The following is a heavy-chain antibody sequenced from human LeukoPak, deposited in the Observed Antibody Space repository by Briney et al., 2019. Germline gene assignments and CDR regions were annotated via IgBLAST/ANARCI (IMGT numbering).Heavy chain of an antibody. CDR1: GGSISSYY. CDR3: ARLTRYCSSTSCYKFDY. Sequence: SETLSLTCTVSGGSISSYYCNWIRQPPGKGLEWIGYIYYSGSTNYNPSLKSRVTISVDTSKNQFSLKLSSVTAADTAVYYCARLTRYCSSTSCYKFDYWGQGTLVTVSS. D-gene: IGHD2-2*01. V-gene: IGHV4-59*01. CDR2: IYYSGST. J-gene: IGHJ4*02.